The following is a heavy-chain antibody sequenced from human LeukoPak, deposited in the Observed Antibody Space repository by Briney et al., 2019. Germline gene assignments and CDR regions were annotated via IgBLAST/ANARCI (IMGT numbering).Heavy chain of an antibody. CDR3: ARIQLWRTHFDY. CDR1: GGSISSGGYY. Sequence: SQTLFLTCTVSGGSISSGGYYWSWIRQHPGKGLEWIGYIYYSRSTYYNPSLKRRVTISVDTSKNQFSLKLSSVTAADTAVYYCARIQLWRTHFDYWGQGTLVTVSS. CDR2: IYYSRST. D-gene: IGHD5-18*01. J-gene: IGHJ4*02. V-gene: IGHV4-31*03.